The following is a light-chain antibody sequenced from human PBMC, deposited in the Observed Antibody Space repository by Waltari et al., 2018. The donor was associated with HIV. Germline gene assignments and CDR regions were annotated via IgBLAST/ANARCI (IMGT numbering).Light chain of an antibody. CDR3: SAWGVNLNGL. J-gene: IGLJ3*02. Sequence: QSVLTQPPSASGTPGQRVTISCSGSSSNIGTNTVHWYQHLPGSAPKLLIYSNNQRPAAVPVRVSSSKSGAAASLAIRWLRSEDEAEYSCSAWGVNLNGLFGGGTKLTVL. CDR1: SSNIGTNT. V-gene: IGLV1-44*01. CDR2: SNN.